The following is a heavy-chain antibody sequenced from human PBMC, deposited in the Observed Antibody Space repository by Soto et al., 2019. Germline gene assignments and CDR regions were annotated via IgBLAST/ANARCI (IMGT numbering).Heavy chain of an antibody. J-gene: IGHJ4*02. CDR2: ISYDGSNK. D-gene: IGHD2-15*01. Sequence: GGSLRLSCAASGFTFSSYAMHWVRQAPGKGLEWVAVISYDGSNKYYADSVKGRFTISRDNSKNTLYLQMNSLRAEDTAVYYCARDHRSGRWSNSGALMNWGQGTLVTVSS. V-gene: IGHV3-30-3*01. CDR3: ARDHRSGRWSNSGALMN. CDR1: GFTFSSYA.